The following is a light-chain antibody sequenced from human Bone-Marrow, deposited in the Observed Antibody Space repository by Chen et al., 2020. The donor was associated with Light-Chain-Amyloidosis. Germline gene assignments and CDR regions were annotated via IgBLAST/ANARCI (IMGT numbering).Light chain of an antibody. CDR2: GNT. Sequence: QSVLTQPPSVSGAPGQRVTISCTGSSSNIGAGYDVHWYQQLPGTAPNLLIFGNTTRPSGVPDRFSASQAGTSASLAISRRQAEDEAEYSCQCYDSSLSGSVVFGGGTSLTVL. V-gene: IGLV1-40*01. CDR1: SSNIGAGYD. J-gene: IGLJ2*01. CDR3: QCYDSSLSGSVV.